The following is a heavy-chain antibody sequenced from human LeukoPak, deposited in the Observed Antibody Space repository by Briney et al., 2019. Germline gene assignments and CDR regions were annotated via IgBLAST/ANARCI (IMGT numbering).Heavy chain of an antibody. V-gene: IGHV1-18*01. Sequence: APVKVSCKTSGYTFTSYGVSWVRQAPGQRLEWMGWISTYNYNTNYAQKFRGRVTLTKDTSTSTVYMELRSLRFDDTAIYYCARQVDTSMALPDYWGQGTLATVSS. CDR3: ARQVDTSMALPDY. D-gene: IGHD5-18*01. CDR2: ISTYNYNT. J-gene: IGHJ4*02. CDR1: GYTFTSYG.